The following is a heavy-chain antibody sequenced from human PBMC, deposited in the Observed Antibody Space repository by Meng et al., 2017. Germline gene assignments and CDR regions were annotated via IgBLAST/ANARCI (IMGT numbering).Heavy chain of an antibody. CDR3: ARDYHNWNPKINWFDP. Sequence: VQLKPWGAGLLKPSETLSLTCAVYGGSFSGYYWSWIRQPPGKGLEWIGEINHSGSTNYHPSLKSRVTISVDTSKNQFSLKLSSVTAADTAVYYCARDYHNWNPKINWFDPWGQGTLVTVSS. D-gene: IGHD1-20*01. CDR1: GGSFSGYY. CDR2: INHSGST. V-gene: IGHV4-34*01. J-gene: IGHJ5*02.